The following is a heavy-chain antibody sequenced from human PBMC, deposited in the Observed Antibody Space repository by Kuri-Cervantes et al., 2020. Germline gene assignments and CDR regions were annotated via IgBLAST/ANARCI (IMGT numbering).Heavy chain of an antibody. CDR1: GFKFDEYA. CDR3: ARGGVDTAMVIPDDAFDI. Sequence: GGSLRLSCTASGFKFDEYAMSWVRQAPGKGLEWLGFIRSRAYGGTTEYAASVKGRFTISRDNSKNTLYLQMNSLRAEDTAVYYCARGGVDTAMVIPDDAFDIWGQGTMVTVSS. D-gene: IGHD5-18*01. V-gene: IGHV3-49*04. CDR2: IRSRAYGGTT. J-gene: IGHJ3*02.